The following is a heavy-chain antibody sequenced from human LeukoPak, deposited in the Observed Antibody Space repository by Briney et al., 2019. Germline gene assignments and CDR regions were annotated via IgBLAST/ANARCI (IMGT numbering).Heavy chain of an antibody. Sequence: GGSLRLSCAASGFTFSSHWMSWVRQAPGKGLEWVANIKQDGSEKYYVDSVKGRFTISRDNAKNSLYLQMNSLRAEDTAVYFCASRSGYTSSWSAFDNWGQGTLVTVSS. D-gene: IGHD6-13*01. V-gene: IGHV3-7*05. CDR2: IKQDGSEK. CDR3: ASRSGYTSSWSAFDN. J-gene: IGHJ4*02. CDR1: GFTFSSHW.